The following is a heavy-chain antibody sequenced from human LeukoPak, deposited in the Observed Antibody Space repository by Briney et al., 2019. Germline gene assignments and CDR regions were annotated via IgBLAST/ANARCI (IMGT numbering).Heavy chain of an antibody. CDR2: IKQDGIET. CDR3: ARFIASPGPDAFDI. Sequence: GGSLRLSCAASGFNSSNYWMSWVRQAPGQRLEWLANIKQDGIETYYLDSVKGRFTISRDSARNSVYLQMNSLRADETAVYFCARFIASPGPDAFDIWGQGTLVTVSS. V-gene: IGHV3-7*01. J-gene: IGHJ3*02. D-gene: IGHD6-13*01. CDR1: GFNSSNYW.